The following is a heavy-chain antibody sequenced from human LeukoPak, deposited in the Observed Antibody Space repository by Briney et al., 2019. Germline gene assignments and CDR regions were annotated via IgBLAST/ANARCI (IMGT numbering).Heavy chain of an antibody. CDR3: ARDKVVGATHFDY. Sequence: GGSLRLYCAASGYTFSGYWMTWVRQAPGKGLEWVANIKQDGGEIYYVDSVKGRFTISRDNAKNSLSLQMNSLRAEDTAVYYCARDKVVGATHFDYWGQGTLVTVSS. D-gene: IGHD1-26*01. V-gene: IGHV3-7*01. CDR1: GYTFSGYW. J-gene: IGHJ4*02. CDR2: IKQDGGEI.